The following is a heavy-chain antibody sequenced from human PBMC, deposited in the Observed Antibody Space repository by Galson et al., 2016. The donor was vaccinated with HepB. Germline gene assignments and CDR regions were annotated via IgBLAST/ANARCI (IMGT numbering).Heavy chain of an antibody. CDR2: IYPGDSDT. J-gene: IGHJ4*02. Sequence: QSGAEVKKPGESLRISCTASGYSFTNYWIGWVRQMPGEGLEWMGIIYPGDSDTRYNSSFQGQVTISADKSITTAYLQWGSLKASDSAIYFCARRDRDCSGGTCFSRNFDYWGQGTLVSVSS. V-gene: IGHV5-51*01. CDR3: ARRDRDCSGGTCFSRNFDY. D-gene: IGHD2-15*01. CDR1: GYSFTNYW.